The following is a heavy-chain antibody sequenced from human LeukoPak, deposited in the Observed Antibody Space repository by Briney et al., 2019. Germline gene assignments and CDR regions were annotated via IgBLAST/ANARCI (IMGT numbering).Heavy chain of an antibody. CDR3: ARDDGDYEHSLDY. CDR2: IYYSGST. Sequence: PSETLSLTCTVSGGSISSYYWSWIRQPPGKGLEWIGYIYYSGSTNYNPSLKSRVTISVDTSKNQFSLKLSSVTAADTAMYYCARDDGDYEHSLDYWGQGTLVTVPS. V-gene: IGHV4-59*01. J-gene: IGHJ4*02. CDR1: GGSISSYY. D-gene: IGHD4-17*01.